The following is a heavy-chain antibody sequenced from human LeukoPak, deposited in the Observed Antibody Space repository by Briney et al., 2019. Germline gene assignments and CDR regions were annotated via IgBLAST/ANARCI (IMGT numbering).Heavy chain of an antibody. V-gene: IGHV3-53*01. Sequence: GGSLRLSCAASGFSVSGNFMSWVRQAPGKGLEWVSVIYSGGTTYYADSVRGRFTISRDNYKNTLYLQMNSLRAEDTAVYYCAREVYGKNYLDVWGKGTTVIVSS. J-gene: IGHJ6*03. D-gene: IGHD6-6*01. CDR3: AREVYGKNYLDV. CDR2: IYSGGTT. CDR1: GFSVSGNF.